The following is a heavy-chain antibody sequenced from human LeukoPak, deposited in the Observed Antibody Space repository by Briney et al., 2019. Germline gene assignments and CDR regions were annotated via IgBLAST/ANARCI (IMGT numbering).Heavy chain of an antibody. CDR1: GGSIGSGGYY. J-gene: IGHJ4*02. Sequence: PSETLSLTCTVSGGSIGSGGYYWSWIRQHPGKGLEWIGYIYYSGSTYYNPSLKSRVTISVDTSKNQFSLKLSSVTAADTAVYYCARSTTYYYDSSGYPLDYWGQGTLVTVSS. CDR2: IYYSGST. CDR3: ARSTTYYYDSSGYPLDY. V-gene: IGHV4-31*03. D-gene: IGHD3-22*01.